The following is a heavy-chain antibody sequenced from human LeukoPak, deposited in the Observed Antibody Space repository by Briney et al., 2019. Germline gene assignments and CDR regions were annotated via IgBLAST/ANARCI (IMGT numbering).Heavy chain of an antibody. D-gene: IGHD2-2*01. CDR2: ISPYNGDT. CDR1: GYTFISYG. V-gene: IGHV1-18*01. J-gene: IGHJ5*02. Sequence: ASVMVSCKASGYTFISYGISWVRQAPGQGLEWMGWISPYNGDTNYAQKVQGRVTMTTDTSTSTAYMELRSLRSDDTAMYYCARDDCTSTSCYLGAISPWGQGTLVTVSS. CDR3: ARDDCTSTSCYLGAISP.